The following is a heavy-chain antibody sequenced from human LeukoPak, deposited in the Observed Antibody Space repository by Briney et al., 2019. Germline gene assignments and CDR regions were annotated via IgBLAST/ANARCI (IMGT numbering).Heavy chain of an antibody. Sequence: PGGSLRLSCAASGFAFSNYAMSWVRQAPGKGLEWVSSVTSSGGGTYYADSVKGRFTISRDNSKNTLDLQMNSLRAEDTAVYYCAKGLKGCSGGSCYYFFDFWGQGTLVTVSS. CDR2: VTSSGGGT. CDR1: GFAFSNYA. J-gene: IGHJ4*02. CDR3: AKGLKGCSGGSCYYFFDF. D-gene: IGHD2-15*01. V-gene: IGHV3-23*01.